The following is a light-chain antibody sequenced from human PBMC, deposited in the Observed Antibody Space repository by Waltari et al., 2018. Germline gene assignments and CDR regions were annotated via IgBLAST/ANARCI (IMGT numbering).Light chain of an antibody. J-gene: IGKJ2*01. CDR2: AVF. Sequence: DIQMTQSPSSLSASVGDRVTITCRASQDISNNLNWYQQKPGKAPDLLIFAVFTLQSGVPSLFSGSGSGTEFTLTISSLQPEDSATYYGQQSYTMPMYTFGQGTKLEIK. CDR1: QDISNN. CDR3: QQSYTMPMYT. V-gene: IGKV1-39*01.